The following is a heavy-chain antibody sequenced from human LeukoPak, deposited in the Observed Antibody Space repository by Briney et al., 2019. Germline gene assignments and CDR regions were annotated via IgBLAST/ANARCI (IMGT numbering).Heavy chain of an antibody. CDR3: AGSSSAYYNWFDP. CDR2: INPNSGGT. D-gene: IGHD3-22*01. CDR1: GYTFTGYY. Sequence: PLASVKVSCKASGYTFTGYYMHWVRQAPGQGLEWMGWINPNSGGTNYAQNFQGRVTMTRDTSISTAYMELSRLRSDDTAVYYCAGSSSAYYNWFDPWGQGTLVTVSS. V-gene: IGHV1-2*02. J-gene: IGHJ5*02.